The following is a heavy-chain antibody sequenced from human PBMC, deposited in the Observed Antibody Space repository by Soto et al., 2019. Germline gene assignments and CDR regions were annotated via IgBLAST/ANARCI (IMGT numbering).Heavy chain of an antibody. CDR2: IIPIFGTA. J-gene: IGHJ4*02. Sequence: SLKVYCKTSGGAFSRYAISWWRQAPGQGLEWMGGIIPIFGTANYAQKFQGRVTITADESTSTAYMELSSLRSEDTAVYYCARDNYSGSPGYWGQGTLVTVSS. CDR3: ARDNYSGSPGY. V-gene: IGHV1-69*13. CDR1: GGAFSRYA. D-gene: IGHD1-26*01.